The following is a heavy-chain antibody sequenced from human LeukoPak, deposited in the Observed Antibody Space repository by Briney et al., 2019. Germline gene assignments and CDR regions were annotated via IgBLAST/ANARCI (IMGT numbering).Heavy chain of an antibody. CDR1: GFTFSSYE. V-gene: IGHV3-48*03. Sequence: PGGSLRLSCAASGFTFSSYEMNWVCQAPGKGLEWVSYISSSGSTIYYADSVKGRFTISRDNAKNSLYLQMNSLRAEDTAVYYCEGSSTRYNWFDPWGQGTLVTVSS. CDR2: ISSSGSTI. D-gene: IGHD2-2*01. CDR3: EGSSTRYNWFDP. J-gene: IGHJ5*02.